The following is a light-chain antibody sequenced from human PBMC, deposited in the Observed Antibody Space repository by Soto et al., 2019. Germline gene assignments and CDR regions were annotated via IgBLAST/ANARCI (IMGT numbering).Light chain of an antibody. J-gene: IGKJ2*03. V-gene: IGKV1-39*01. CDR3: QQSYRTPYS. CDR2: AAS. CDR1: QNISSY. Sequence: DIQMTQSPSSLSASVGDRITITCRASQNISSYLNWYQQKPGKAPKLLIYAASSLRSGVPSRFSGRGSGTDFTLTIRSLQPEDIATYYCQQSYRTPYSFGQGTTLEI.